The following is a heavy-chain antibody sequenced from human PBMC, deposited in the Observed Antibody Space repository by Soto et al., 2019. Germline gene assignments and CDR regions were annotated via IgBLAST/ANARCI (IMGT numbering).Heavy chain of an antibody. D-gene: IGHD3-10*01. Sequence: DVQLLESGGDLVQPGGSLRLSCAASGFTFSSYAMSWVSQAPGKGLEWVSSVSAGGDMTYYSDSVKGRFTISRDNSNNALFLQMNSLRAEDTALYYCARGDRGGSGSPASYYYSGLAVWGQGTTVTVYS. CDR2: VSAGGDMT. J-gene: IGHJ6*02. CDR1: GFTFSSYA. V-gene: IGHV3-23*01. CDR3: ARGDRGGSGSPASYYYSGLAV.